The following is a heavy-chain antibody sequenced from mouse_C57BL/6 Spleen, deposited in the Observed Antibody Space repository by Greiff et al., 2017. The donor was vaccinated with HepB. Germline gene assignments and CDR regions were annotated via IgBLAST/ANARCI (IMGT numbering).Heavy chain of an antibody. J-gene: IGHJ4*01. Sequence: EVKLMESGPVLVKPGASVKMSCKASGYTFTDYYMNWVKQSHGKSLEWIGVINPYNGGTSYNQKFKGKATLTVDKSSSTAYMELNSLTSEDSAVYYCARERDYPPMDYWGQGTSVTVSS. V-gene: IGHV1-19*01. CDR3: ARERDYPPMDY. CDR1: GYTFTDYY. CDR2: INPYNGGT. D-gene: IGHD1-1*02.